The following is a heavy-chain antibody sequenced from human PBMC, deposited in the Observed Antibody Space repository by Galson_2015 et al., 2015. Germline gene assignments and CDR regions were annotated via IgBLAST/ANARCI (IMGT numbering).Heavy chain of an antibody. CDR3: ARDSTGAAATGDRAEYFRH. Sequence: SVKVSCKASGYTFTSYYMHWVRHAPGQGLEWMGIINPSGGSATYAQKFQGRVTMTRDTSTSTIYMDLSSLRSEDTAVYYCARDSTGAAATGDRAEYFRHWGQGTLVTVSS. CDR1: GYTFTSYY. V-gene: IGHV1-46*01. J-gene: IGHJ1*01. CDR2: INPSGGSA. D-gene: IGHD2-15*01.